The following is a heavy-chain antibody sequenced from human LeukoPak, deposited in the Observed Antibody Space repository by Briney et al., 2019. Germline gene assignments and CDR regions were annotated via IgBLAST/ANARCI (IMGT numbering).Heavy chain of an antibody. J-gene: IGHJ4*02. V-gene: IGHV3-48*03. CDR2: ISSSGSTI. CDR1: GFTFSSYE. Sequence: GGSLRLSCAASGFTFSSYEMNWVRQAPGKGLEWVSYISSSGSTIYYADSVKGRFTISRDNAKNSLYLQMNSLRVEDTALYYCARRAPSHDFDDWGQGTLVTVSS. CDR3: ARRAPSHDFDD.